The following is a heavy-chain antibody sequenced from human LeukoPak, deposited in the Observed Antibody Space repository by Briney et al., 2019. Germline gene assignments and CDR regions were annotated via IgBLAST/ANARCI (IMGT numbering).Heavy chain of an antibody. V-gene: IGHV4-34*01. CDR2: INHSGST. J-gene: IGHJ4*02. D-gene: IGHD1-26*01. Sequence: SETLSLTCAVYGGSFSGYYWSWIRQPPGKGLEWIGEINHSGSTNYNPSLKSRVTISVDTSKNQFSLKLSSVTAADTAVYYCARDRGSYYRINGFDYWGQGTLVTVSS. CDR3: ARDRGSYYRINGFDY. CDR1: GGSFSGYY.